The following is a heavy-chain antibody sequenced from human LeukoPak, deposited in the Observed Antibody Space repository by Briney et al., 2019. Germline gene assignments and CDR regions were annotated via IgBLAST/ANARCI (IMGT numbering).Heavy chain of an antibody. J-gene: IGHJ3*02. CDR2: ISGGGTTI. Sequence: GRSLRLSCAASGFTFSSYEMNWVRQAPGKGLEWVSYISGGGTTIFYADSVKGRFTISRDNAKNSLYLHMNSLSAEDTALYFRATETENSNYDAFDIWGQGTLVTVSS. V-gene: IGHV3-48*03. D-gene: IGHD4-11*01. CDR3: ATETENSNYDAFDI. CDR1: GFTFSSYE.